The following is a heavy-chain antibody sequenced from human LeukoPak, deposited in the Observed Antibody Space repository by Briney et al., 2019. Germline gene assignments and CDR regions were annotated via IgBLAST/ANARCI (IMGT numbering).Heavy chain of an antibody. CDR3: ARDPGYCSSTSCPLYF. D-gene: IGHD2-2*01. CDR2: IIPIFGTA. Sequence: VASVKVSCKASGGTFSSYAISWVRQAPGQGLEWMGGIIPIFGTANYAQKFQGRVTITADESTSTAYMELSSLRSEDTAVYYCARDPGYCSSTSCPLYFWGQGTLVTVSS. CDR1: GGTFSSYA. V-gene: IGHV1-69*13. J-gene: IGHJ4*02.